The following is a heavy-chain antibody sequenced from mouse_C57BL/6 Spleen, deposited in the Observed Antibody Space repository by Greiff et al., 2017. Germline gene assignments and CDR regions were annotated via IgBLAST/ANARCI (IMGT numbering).Heavy chain of an antibody. V-gene: IGHV2-2*01. Sequence: VPRVASGPGLVQPSQSLSITCTVSGFSLTSYGVHWVLQSPGKGLEWLGVIWSGGSTDYNAAFISRLSISKDNSKSQVFFKMNSLQADDTAIYYGARKDGDDGTGDVDDWGQGTTRTVAS. D-gene: IGHD1-1*01. J-gene: IGHJ2*01. CDR1: GFSLTSYG. CDR3: ARKDGDDGTGDVDD. CDR2: IWSGGST.